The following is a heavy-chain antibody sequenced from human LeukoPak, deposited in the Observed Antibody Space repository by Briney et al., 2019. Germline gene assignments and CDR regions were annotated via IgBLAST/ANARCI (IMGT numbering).Heavy chain of an antibody. V-gene: IGHV4-34*01. Sequence: SETLSLTCAVYGGSFSGYYWSWIRQPPGKGLEWIGEINHSGSTNYNPSLKSRVTISVDTSKNQFSLKLSSVTAADTAVHYCARDSGSFPLYYYYGMDVWGQGTTVTVSS. CDR2: INHSGST. D-gene: IGHD1-26*01. CDR1: GGSFSGYY. J-gene: IGHJ6*02. CDR3: ARDSGSFPLYYYYGMDV.